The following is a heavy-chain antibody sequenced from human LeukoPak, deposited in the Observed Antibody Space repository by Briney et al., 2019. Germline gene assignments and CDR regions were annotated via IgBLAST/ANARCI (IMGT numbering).Heavy chain of an antibody. CDR2: INKSGNT. CDR1: GYSIRTDYY. Sequence: SETLSLICTVSGYSIRTDYYWGWIRQPPGKGPQWIGTINKSGNTYYNPSLRSRVTISVDTSKNQFSLKLSSVTAADTAVYYCARTNVLRYFDWYNSYYYYYMDVWGKGTMVTVSS. J-gene: IGHJ6*03. D-gene: IGHD3-9*01. V-gene: IGHV4-38-2*02. CDR3: ARTNVLRYFDWYNSYYYYYMDV.